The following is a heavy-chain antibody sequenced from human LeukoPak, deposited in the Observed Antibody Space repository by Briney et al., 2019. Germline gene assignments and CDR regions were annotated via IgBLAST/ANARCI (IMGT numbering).Heavy chain of an antibody. CDR2: INPNSGGT. J-gene: IGHJ3*02. D-gene: IGHD1-26*01. CDR3: AREDSGSYVAFDI. CDR1: GYTFTGYY. V-gene: IGHV1-2*04. Sequence: GASVKVSCKASGYTFTGYYTHWVRQAPGQGLEWMGWINPNSGGTNYAQKFQGWVTMTRDTSISTAYMELSRLRSDDTAVYYCAREDSGSYVAFDIWGQGTMVTVSS.